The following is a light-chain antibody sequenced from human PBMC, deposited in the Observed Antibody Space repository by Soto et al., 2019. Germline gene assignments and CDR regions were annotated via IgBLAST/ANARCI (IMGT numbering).Light chain of an antibody. Sequence: PVLPQSSSASASLGASVKLTCTLSSGHTNYAVAWHQQQPDKGPRFLMRVRSDGSHTKGDGIPDRSAGSSSGAEHYLTISSLQPEDEADYYCQTWGTGVQVFGGGTKLTVL. CDR1: SGHTNYA. CDR2: VRSDGSH. V-gene: IGLV4-69*01. J-gene: IGLJ2*01. CDR3: QTWGTGVQV.